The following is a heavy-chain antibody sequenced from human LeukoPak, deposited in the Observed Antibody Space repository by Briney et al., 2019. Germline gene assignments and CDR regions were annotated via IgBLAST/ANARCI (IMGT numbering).Heavy chain of an antibody. V-gene: IGHV4-39*07. Sequence: KASETLSLTCTVSGGSISSSSYYWGWIRQPPGKGLEWIGSIYYSGSTYYNPSLKSRVTISVDTSKNQFSLKLSSVTAADTAVYYCARDRRLIVGATIVRAGVYYYYGMDVWGQETTVTVSS. CDR1: GGSISSSSYY. D-gene: IGHD1-26*01. CDR2: IYYSGST. CDR3: ARDRRLIVGATIVRAGVYYYYGMDV. J-gene: IGHJ6*02.